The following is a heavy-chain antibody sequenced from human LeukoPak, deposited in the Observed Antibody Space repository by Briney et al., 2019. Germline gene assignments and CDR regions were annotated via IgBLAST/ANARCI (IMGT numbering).Heavy chain of an antibody. CDR3: AIESADTMVRRVTPH. V-gene: IGHV1-69*05. Sequence: VASVRVSCKPSGGTLRIEAVSWFRQAPGHGLEWMGRVLHICGSPNYAQKFQGRGPLTTDEAKSTASMDLTSVSSEDKAFYYCAIESADTMVRRVTPHWGPGTVITVSS. CDR1: GGTLRIEA. J-gene: IGHJ4*02. CDR2: VLHICGSP. D-gene: IGHD3-10*01.